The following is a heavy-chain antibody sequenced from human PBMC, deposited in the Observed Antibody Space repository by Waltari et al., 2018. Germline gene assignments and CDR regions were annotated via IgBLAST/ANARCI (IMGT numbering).Heavy chain of an antibody. CDR2: INHSGST. J-gene: IGHJ4*02. V-gene: IGHV4-34*01. CDR3: ARVSSGWYNYFDY. D-gene: IGHD6-19*01. Sequence: QVQLQQWGAGLLKPSETLSLTCAVYGGSFRGYYWSWIRQPPGKGREWIGEINHSGSTNYNPSLKSRVTISVDTSKNQFSLKLSSVTAADTAVYYCARVSSGWYNYFDYWGQGTLVTVSS. CDR1: GGSFRGYY.